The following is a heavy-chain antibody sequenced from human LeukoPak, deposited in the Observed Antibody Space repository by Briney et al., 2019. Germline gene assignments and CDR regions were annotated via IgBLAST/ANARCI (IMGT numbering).Heavy chain of an antibody. CDR2: INHGGNKI. D-gene: IGHD3-10*01. CDR3: ARGPHYGSGSDFFDY. V-gene: IGHV3-7*01. Sequence: TGGSLRLSCVASGFTFSTHWRNWVRQAPGKGLEWVASINHGGNKIYYLDSVKGRFTISSDSATNSLHLQMNSLRVEDTAVYYCARGPHYGSGSDFFDYWGRGTLVTVSS. J-gene: IGHJ4*02. CDR1: GFTFSTHW.